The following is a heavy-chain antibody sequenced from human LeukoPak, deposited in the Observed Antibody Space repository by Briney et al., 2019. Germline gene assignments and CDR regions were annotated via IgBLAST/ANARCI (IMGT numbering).Heavy chain of an antibody. D-gene: IGHD3-16*01. V-gene: IGHV3-21*01. CDR2: ISSSSSYI. Sequence: PGRSLRLSCAASGFTFDDYAMHWVRQAPGKGLEWVSSISSSSSYIYYAESVKGRFTISRDNAKNSLYLQMNNLRAEDTAVYYCARVAEGNMRYYYYMDVWGKGTTVTVSS. CDR3: ARVAEGNMRYYYYMDV. J-gene: IGHJ6*03. CDR1: GFTFDDYA.